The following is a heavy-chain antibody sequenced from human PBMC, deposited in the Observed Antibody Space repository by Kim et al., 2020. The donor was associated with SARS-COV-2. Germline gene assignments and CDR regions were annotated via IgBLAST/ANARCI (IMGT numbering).Heavy chain of an antibody. CDR1: GGSISSSSYY. V-gene: IGHV4-39*07. D-gene: IGHD6-13*01. J-gene: IGHJ6*02. Sequence: SETLSLTCTVSGGSISSSSYYWGWICQPPGKGLEWIGSIYYSGSTYYNPSLKSRVTISVDTSKNQFSLKLSSVTAADTAVYYCARARGQYSSSWYGHYGMDVWGQGTTVTVSS. CDR3: ARARGQYSSSWYGHYGMDV. CDR2: IYYSGST.